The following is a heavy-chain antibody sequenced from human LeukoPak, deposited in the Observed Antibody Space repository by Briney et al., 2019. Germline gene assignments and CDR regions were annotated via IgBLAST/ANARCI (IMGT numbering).Heavy chain of an antibody. D-gene: IGHD4-17*01. CDR1: GGSISSNSYY. Sequence: SETLSLTCTVSGGSISSNSYYWAWIRQPPGKGLEWFGSVYYSGNTYYNPSLQSPVTISVDTSKNQFSLKLSSVTAADTAVYYCARSSVPTGWGTFDIWGLGTLVTVSS. V-gene: IGHV4-39*01. CDR2: VYYSGNT. J-gene: IGHJ3*02. CDR3: ARSSVPTGWGTFDI.